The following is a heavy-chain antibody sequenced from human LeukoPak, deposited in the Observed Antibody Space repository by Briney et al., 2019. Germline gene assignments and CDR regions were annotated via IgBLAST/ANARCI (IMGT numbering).Heavy chain of an antibody. Sequence: PSETLSLTCTVSGGSISSSSYYWGWIRQPPGKGLEWIESIYYSGSTYYNPSLKSRVTISVDTSTNPFSQTLSSVTAADTAVYYCASTPASIVLMVYATDDYWGQGTLVTVSS. J-gene: IGHJ4*02. D-gene: IGHD2-8*01. CDR1: GGSISSSSYY. CDR3: ASTPASIVLMVYATDDY. CDR2: IYYSGST. V-gene: IGHV4-39*01.